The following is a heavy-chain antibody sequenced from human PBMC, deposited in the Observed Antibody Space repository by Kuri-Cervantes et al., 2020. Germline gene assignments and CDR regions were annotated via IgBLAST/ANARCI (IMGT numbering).Heavy chain of an antibody. J-gene: IGHJ4*02. CDR3: ARDLDWAFDY. CDR1: GFTVSSNY. V-gene: IGHV3-66*01. D-gene: IGHD3-3*01. Sequence: GESLKISCAASGFTVSSNYMSWVRQAPGKGLEWVSVIYSGGSTYYADSVKGRFTISRDNAKNSLFLQMNSLRDEDTAVYYCARDLDWAFDYWGQGTLVTVSS. CDR2: IYSGGST.